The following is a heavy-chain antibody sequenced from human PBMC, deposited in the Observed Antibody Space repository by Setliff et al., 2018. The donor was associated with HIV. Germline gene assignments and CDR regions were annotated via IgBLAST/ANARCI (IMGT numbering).Heavy chain of an antibody. Sequence: LSLTCTVSGVSIENNFWSWFRQPPGKGLEWIGYISYTGSTNYDPSLKSRLTIVADTSKSQFSLKLSSVTAADTAVYYCARGAYIKMNYCFDYWGRGTLVTVSS. V-gene: IGHV4-59*01. J-gene: IGHJ4*02. CDR1: GVSIENNF. CDR2: ISYTGST. CDR3: ARGAYIKMNYCFDY. D-gene: IGHD3-16*01.